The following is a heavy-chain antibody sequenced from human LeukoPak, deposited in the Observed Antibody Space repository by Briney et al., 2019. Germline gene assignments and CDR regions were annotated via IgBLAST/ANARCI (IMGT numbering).Heavy chain of an antibody. Sequence: SETLSLTCTVSGGSISSYYWSWIRQLPGKGLEWIGYTYYSGSTNYNPSLKSRVTISVDTSKNQFSLKLSSVTAADTAVYYCAARTRPLEMATIRFDLWGRGTLVTVSS. CDR2: TYYSGST. CDR3: AARTRPLEMATIRFDL. D-gene: IGHD5-24*01. J-gene: IGHJ2*01. V-gene: IGHV4-59*08. CDR1: GGSISSYY.